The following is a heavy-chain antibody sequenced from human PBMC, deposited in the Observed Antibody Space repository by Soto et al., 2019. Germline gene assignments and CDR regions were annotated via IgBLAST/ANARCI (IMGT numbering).Heavy chain of an antibody. CDR2: IYTSGST. CDR1: GGSISSYY. V-gene: IGHV4-4*07. J-gene: IGHJ4*02. Sequence: SETLSLTCTVSGGSISSYYWSWIRQPAGKGLEWIGRIYTSGSTNYNPSLKSRVTVSVDTSKNQFSLKLSSVTAADTAVYYCAREEEGYYYDSSGYGLFDYWGQGTLVTVSS. CDR3: AREEEGYYYDSSGYGLFDY. D-gene: IGHD3-22*01.